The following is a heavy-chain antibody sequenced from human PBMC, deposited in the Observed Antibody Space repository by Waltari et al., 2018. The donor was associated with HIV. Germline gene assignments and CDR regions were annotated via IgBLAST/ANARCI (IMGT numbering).Heavy chain of an antibody. CDR3: ASPKGGWLFAFDV. D-gene: IGHD3-16*01. Sequence: QLVQSGGEVKQTGESLKISCKGSGFTFSNYWSAWVRQMPGQGREWMGMIWPSTPDTKYSPSFQGHVTISADRSISTAYLQWSSLRASDTAMYYCASPKGGWLFAFDVWGQGTMVTVSS. V-gene: IGHV5-51*01. J-gene: IGHJ3*01. CDR1: GFTFSNYW. CDR2: IWPSTPDT.